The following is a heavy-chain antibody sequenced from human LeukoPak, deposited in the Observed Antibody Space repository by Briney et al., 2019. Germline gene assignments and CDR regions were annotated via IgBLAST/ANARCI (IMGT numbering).Heavy chain of an antibody. CDR3: AREESGQWLGL. V-gene: IGHV4-39*07. J-gene: IGHJ4*02. CDR2: IYYSGST. CDR1: GGSISSSSYY. Sequence: SETLSLTCTVSGGSISSSSYYWGWIRQPPGKGLEWIGSIYYSGSTYYNPSLKSRVTISVDTSKNQFSLKLSSVTAADTAVYYCAREESGQWLGLWGQGTLVTVSS. D-gene: IGHD6-19*01.